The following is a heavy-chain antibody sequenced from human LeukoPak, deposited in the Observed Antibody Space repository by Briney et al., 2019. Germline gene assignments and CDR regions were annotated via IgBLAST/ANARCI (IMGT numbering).Heavy chain of an antibody. Sequence: GGSLRLSCAASGFSFSRTWMSWVRQAPGKGLEWVAVISKDGSDKYYPGSVRGRFTISRDNSKNTIYLQMDSLRAEDTAIYYCARDYWWNYDYWGQGTLVTVSS. CDR1: GFSFSRTW. D-gene: IGHD1-7*01. CDR3: ARDYWWNYDY. CDR2: ISKDGSDK. J-gene: IGHJ4*02. V-gene: IGHV3-30-3*01.